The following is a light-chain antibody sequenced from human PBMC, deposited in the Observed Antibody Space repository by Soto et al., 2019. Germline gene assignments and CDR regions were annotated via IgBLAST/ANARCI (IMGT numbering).Light chain of an antibody. CDR3: QQYNSYSRT. Sequence: DIQMTQSPSTLSASVGDRVTITCRASQSISSWLAWYQQKPGKAPKLLIYKASNLQSGVPSRFSGSGSGTEFTLTISGLQPDDFATYYCQQYNSYSRTFGQGTKVEIK. CDR2: KAS. CDR1: QSISSW. V-gene: IGKV1-5*03. J-gene: IGKJ1*01.